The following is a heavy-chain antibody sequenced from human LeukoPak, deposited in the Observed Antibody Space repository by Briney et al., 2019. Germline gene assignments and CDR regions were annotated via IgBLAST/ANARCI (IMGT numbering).Heavy chain of an antibody. V-gene: IGHV4-34*01. Sequence: PSETLSLTCAVYGGSFSGYYWSWIRQPPGKGLEWIGEINHSGSTNYNPSLKSRVTISVGTSKNQFSLKLSSVTAADTAVYYCARLYSTGPFDYWGQGTLVTVSS. D-gene: IGHD6-25*01. CDR3: ARLYSTGPFDY. CDR1: GGSFSGYY. J-gene: IGHJ4*02. CDR2: INHSGST.